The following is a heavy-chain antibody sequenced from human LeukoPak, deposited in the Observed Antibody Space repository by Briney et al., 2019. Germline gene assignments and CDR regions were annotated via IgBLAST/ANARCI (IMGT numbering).Heavy chain of an antibody. V-gene: IGHV3-23*01. Sequence: GGSLRLSCAASGFTFSDYYMSWIRQAPGKGLEWVSAISGSGGDTHYADSAKGRFTISRDNSKNTLYMQMNSLRAEDTAVYYCAKDPTPAFLSYYFDYWGQGTLDIVSS. D-gene: IGHD2-21*01. CDR3: AKDPTPAFLSYYFDY. CDR2: ISGSGGDT. CDR1: GFTFSDYY. J-gene: IGHJ4*02.